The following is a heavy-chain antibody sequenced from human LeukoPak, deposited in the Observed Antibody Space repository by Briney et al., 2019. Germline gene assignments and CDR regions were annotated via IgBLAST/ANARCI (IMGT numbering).Heavy chain of an antibody. V-gene: IGHV3-21*01. CDR1: TFTLSSYT. Sequence: PGGPLTLPCAASTFTLSSYTMNWVRQAPGKGLGWVSSISSSSTYINYADSVKGRFTISRDNAKNSMALQMNSLRAEDTAVYYCARVRFAGPQAFDIWGQGTMVTVAS. CDR2: ISSSSTYI. J-gene: IGHJ3*02. CDR3: ARVRFAGPQAFDI. D-gene: IGHD4/OR15-4a*01.